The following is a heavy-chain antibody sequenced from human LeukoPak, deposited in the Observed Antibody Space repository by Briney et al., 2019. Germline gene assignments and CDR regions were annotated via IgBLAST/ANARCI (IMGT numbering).Heavy chain of an antibody. J-gene: IGHJ4*02. CDR2: IIPIFGTA. CDR1: GGTFSSYA. D-gene: IGHD3-10*01. CDR3: ARDRQLPALRGEYYFDY. Sequence: SVKVSCKASGGTFSSYAISWVRQAPGQGLEWMGGIIPIFGTANYAQKFQGRVTITADESTSTAYMELSSLRSEDTAVYYCARDRQLPALRGEYYFDYWGQGTLVTVSS. V-gene: IGHV1-69*13.